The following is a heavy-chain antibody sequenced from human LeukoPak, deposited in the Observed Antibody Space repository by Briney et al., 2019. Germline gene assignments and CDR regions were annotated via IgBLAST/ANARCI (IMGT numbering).Heavy chain of an antibody. J-gene: IGHJ4*02. CDR1: GFTFNNYA. Sequence: PGGSLRLSCAASGFTFNNYAMNWVRQAPGKGLEWVSTISGNGGGTYYADSVKGRFTISRDNSKNALYLQMNSLRAEDTAVYYCAKAPNLYCSTALYFDYWGQGNLVTVSS. CDR3: AKAPNLYCSTALYFDY. D-gene: IGHD6-13*01. V-gene: IGHV3-23*01. CDR2: ISGNGGGT.